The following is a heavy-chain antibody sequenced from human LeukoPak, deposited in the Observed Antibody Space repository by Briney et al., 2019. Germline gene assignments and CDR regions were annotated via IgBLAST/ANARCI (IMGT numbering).Heavy chain of an antibody. D-gene: IGHD3-3*01. CDR2: IYHSGST. CDR3: ARESITIFGVAGRHAFGI. CDR1: GGSIRSYY. V-gene: IGHV4-59*12. J-gene: IGHJ3*02. Sequence: SETLSLTCTVSGGSIRSYYWSWIRQPPGKGLEWIGYIYHSGSTYYNPSLKSRVTISVDRSKNQFSLKLSSVTAADTAVYYCARESITIFGVAGRHAFGIWGQGTMVTVSS.